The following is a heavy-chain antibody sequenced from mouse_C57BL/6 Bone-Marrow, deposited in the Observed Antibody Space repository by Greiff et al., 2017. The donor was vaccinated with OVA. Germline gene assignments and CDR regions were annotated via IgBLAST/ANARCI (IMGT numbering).Heavy chain of an antibody. Sequence: QVQLQQSGAELVKPGASVKMSCKASGYTFTSYWITWVKQRPGQGLEWIGDIYPGSGSTNYNEKFKSKATLTVDTSSSTAYMQLSSLTSEDSAVYYCARSADSSGPPFAYWGQGTLVTVSA. CDR2: IYPGSGST. CDR1: GYTFTSYW. D-gene: IGHD3-2*02. CDR3: ARSADSSGPPFAY. V-gene: IGHV1-55*01. J-gene: IGHJ3*01.